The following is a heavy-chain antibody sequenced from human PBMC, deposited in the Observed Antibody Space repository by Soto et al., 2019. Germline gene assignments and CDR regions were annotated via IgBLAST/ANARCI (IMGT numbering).Heavy chain of an antibody. J-gene: IGHJ4*02. CDR2: ISGSGGST. CDR3: AKRGSGSYYHY. CDR1: GFTFSSYA. Sequence: EVQLLESRGGLVQPGGSLRLSCAASGFTFSSYAMNWVRQAPGKGLEWVSVISGSGGSTYYADSVKGRFTISRDNSKNPLYLQMNSLRAEDTAVYYCAKRGSGSYYHYWGQGTLVTVSS. D-gene: IGHD1-26*01. V-gene: IGHV3-23*01.